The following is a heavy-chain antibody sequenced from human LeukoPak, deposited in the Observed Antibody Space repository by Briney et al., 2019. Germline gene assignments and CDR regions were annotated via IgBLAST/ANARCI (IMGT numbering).Heavy chain of an antibody. J-gene: IGHJ4*02. CDR2: MSPNSGDT. CDR3: ARGPPNWGYDY. CDR1: GYTFTSYD. Sequence: ASVKVSCKASGYTFTSYDFNWVRQATGRRPEWMGWMSPNSGDTGYAQRFQDRVTMTRNTSISTAYMELSSLRSDDTAVYYCARGPPNWGYDYWGPGTLVTVPS. V-gene: IGHV1-8*01. D-gene: IGHD7-27*01.